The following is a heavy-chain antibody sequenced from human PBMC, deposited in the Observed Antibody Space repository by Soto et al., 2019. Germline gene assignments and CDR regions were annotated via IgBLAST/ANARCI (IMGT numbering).Heavy chain of an antibody. V-gene: IGHV3-66*01. Sequence: PGGSLRLSCAASGFTVSNYYMSWVRQAPGKGLDWASVIYSDGRTYHADSVKDRLTISRDNSKNMLYLQMNSLRDEDAAVYYCARDTDFDSWGQGTLVTVSS. J-gene: IGHJ4*02. CDR3: ARDTDFDS. CDR2: IYSDGRT. CDR1: GFTVSNYY.